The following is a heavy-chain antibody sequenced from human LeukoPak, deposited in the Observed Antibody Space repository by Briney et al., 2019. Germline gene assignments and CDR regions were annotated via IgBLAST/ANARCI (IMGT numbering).Heavy chain of an antibody. CDR1: GYTFSSFS. Sequence: PGGSLRLSCAASGYTFSSFSINWVRQAPGKGLEWVSSISVRSNYIYYADSVKGRFTISRDDAKNSLFLQMNSLRVEDTAIYYCVSGNDPDYTWRTYRLDAFDIWGEGTMVIVSS. J-gene: IGHJ3*02. D-gene: IGHD3-16*02. V-gene: IGHV3-21*01. CDR3: VSGNDPDYTWRTYRLDAFDI. CDR2: ISVRSNYI.